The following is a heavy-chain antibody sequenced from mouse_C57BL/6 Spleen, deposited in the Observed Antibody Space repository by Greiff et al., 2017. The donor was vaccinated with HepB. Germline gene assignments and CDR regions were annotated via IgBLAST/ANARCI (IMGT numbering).Heavy chain of an antibody. V-gene: IGHV1-85*01. Sequence: VKLMESGPELVKPGASVKLSCKASGYTFTSYDINWVKQRPGQGLEWIGWIYPRDGSTKYNEKFKGKATLTVDTSSSTAYMELHSLTSEDSAVYFCARWGYYYGSSYVSFDYWGQGTTLTVSS. CDR2: IYPRDGST. D-gene: IGHD1-1*01. CDR1: GYTFTSYD. CDR3: ARWGYYYGSSYVSFDY. J-gene: IGHJ2*01.